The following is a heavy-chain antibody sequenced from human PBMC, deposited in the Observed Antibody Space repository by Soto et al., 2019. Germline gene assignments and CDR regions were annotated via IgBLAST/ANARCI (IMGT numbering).Heavy chain of an antibody. J-gene: IGHJ3*02. V-gene: IGHV3-66*01. CDR3: ARGMITFGHAPFDI. CDR2: IYSGGST. Sequence: EVQLVESGGGLVQPGGSLRLSCAASGFTVSSNYMSWVRQAPGKGLEWVSVIYSGGSTYYADSVKGRFTISRDNSKNTLYLQMNSLRAEDTAVYYCARGMITFGHAPFDIWGQGTMVTVSS. CDR1: GFTVSSNY. D-gene: IGHD3-16*01.